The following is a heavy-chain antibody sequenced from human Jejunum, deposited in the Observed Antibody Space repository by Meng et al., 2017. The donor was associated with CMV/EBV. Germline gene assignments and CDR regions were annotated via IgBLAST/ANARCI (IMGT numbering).Heavy chain of an antibody. CDR3: ARVEVGITSGDY. D-gene: IGHD1-26*01. CDR1: GYTFTNDG. CDR2: INAYNGDT. Sequence: QVQRWQSGAEVKKPGASVKVSCKASGYTFTNDGITWVRQAPGQGLEWMGWINAYNGDTNYAQTLQGRVTMTTDTSTSTAYMELRSLRSDDTAVYYCARVEVGITSGDYWGQGTLVTVSS. J-gene: IGHJ4*02. V-gene: IGHV1-18*01.